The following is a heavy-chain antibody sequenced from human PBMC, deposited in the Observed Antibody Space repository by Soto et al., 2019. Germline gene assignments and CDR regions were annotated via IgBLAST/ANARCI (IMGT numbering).Heavy chain of an antibody. CDR2: IIPIFGTA. Sequence: SVKVACQASGGTFSSYAIILVRQAPGQGLEWMGGIIPIFGTANYAQKFQGRVTITADESTSTAYMELSSLRSEDTAVYYCAIGITIFGVVTSWGQGTLVTVSS. J-gene: IGHJ5*02. V-gene: IGHV1-69*13. D-gene: IGHD3-3*01. CDR1: GGTFSSYA. CDR3: AIGITIFGVVTS.